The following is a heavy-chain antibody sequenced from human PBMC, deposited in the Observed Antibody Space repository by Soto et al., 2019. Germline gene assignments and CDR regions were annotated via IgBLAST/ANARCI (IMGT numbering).Heavy chain of an antibody. CDR3: ARSYIVGAAIDY. V-gene: IGHV4-30-4*01. D-gene: IGHD1-26*01. CDR1: GGSISSGQNF. J-gene: IGHJ4*02. Sequence: SETLSLTCTVSGGSISSGQNFWNWIRQSPGKGLEWIGYIHHSGSTYYNPSLKSRLTISVDTSKNQFSLKLSSVTAADTAVYYCARSYIVGAAIDYWGQGTLVTVSS. CDR2: IHHSGST.